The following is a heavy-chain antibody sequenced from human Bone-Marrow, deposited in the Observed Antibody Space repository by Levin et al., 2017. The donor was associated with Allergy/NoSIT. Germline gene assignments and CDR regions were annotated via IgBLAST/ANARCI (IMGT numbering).Heavy chain of an antibody. CDR1: GFSFSSYA. V-gene: IGHV3-23*01. Sequence: GGSLRLSCAATGFSFSSYAMSWVRQAPGKGLEWVSGIHGSGGSTYYADSVKGRFTITRDNSKDTLYLQMDSLRAEDTAMYYCAKYPEHTVVKYYFDYWGQGTLVTVSS. J-gene: IGHJ4*02. D-gene: IGHD4-11*01. CDR3: AKYPEHTVVKYYFDY. CDR2: IHGSGGST.